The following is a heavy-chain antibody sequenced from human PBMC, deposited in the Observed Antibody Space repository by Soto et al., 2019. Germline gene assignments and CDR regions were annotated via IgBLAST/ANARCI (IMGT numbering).Heavy chain of an antibody. Sequence: PSETLSLTCTVSGASIISGEYYWSWIRQAPGKNLKCIGLIYYSDITDYNQSLKGRVALSMDTSKYQFSLSLTSVTAADTAVYYCAREGALLYGGNPDYYDTLDVWGQGTTVT. D-gene: IGHD2-15*01. CDR1: GASIISGEYY. CDR3: AREGALLYGGNPDYYDTLDV. CDR2: IYYSDIT. J-gene: IGHJ6*02. V-gene: IGHV4-30-4*01.